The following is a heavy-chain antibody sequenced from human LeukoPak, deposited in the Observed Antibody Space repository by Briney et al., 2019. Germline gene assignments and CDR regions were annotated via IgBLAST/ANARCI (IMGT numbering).Heavy chain of an antibody. D-gene: IGHD3-16*02. Sequence: GASVKVSCEASGGTFSSYAISWVRQAPGQGLEWMGRIIPIFGTANYAQKFQGRVTITADESTSTAYMELSSLRSEDTAVYYCARDLIYDYVWGSYRQQLHYFDYWGQGTLVTVSS. CDR3: ARDLIYDYVWGSYRQQLHYFDY. CDR2: IIPIFGTA. V-gene: IGHV1-69*13. CDR1: GGTFSSYA. J-gene: IGHJ4*02.